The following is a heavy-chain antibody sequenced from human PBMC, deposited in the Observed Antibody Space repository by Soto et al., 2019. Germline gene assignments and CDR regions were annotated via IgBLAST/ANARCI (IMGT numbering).Heavy chain of an antibody. D-gene: IGHD3-16*01. J-gene: IGHJ4*02. CDR2: ISGSGVRT. CDR1: GFIFSTSGSAFSRYA. CDR3: ATPAYDY. V-gene: IGHV3-23*01. Sequence: GGSLRLSCAASGFIFSTSGSAFSRYAMTWVRQTPGKALEWVSSISGSGVRTYYSDSVRGRFTISRDNSKDRLYLEVNSVRAEDTAVYYCATPAYDYWGQGTLVTVSS.